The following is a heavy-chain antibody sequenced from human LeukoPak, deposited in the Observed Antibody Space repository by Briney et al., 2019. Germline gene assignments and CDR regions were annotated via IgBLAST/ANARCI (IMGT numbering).Heavy chain of an antibody. J-gene: IGHJ4*02. Sequence: SQTLSLTCTVSGGSISSGDYYWRWIRQPPGKGLEWIGYIYYSGSTYYNPSLKSRVTISVDTSKNQFSLKLSSVTAADTAVYYCARDGVRLPLDYWGQGTLVTVSS. V-gene: IGHV4-30-4*01. CDR2: IYYSGST. CDR3: ARDGVRLPLDY. CDR1: GGSISSGDYY. D-gene: IGHD2-15*01.